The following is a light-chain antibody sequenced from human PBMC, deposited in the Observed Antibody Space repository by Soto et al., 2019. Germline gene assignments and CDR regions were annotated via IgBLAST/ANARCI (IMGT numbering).Light chain of an antibody. CDR1: SSDVGGYNY. V-gene: IGLV2-14*01. Sequence: QSVLTQPASVSGSPGQSITISCTGTSSDVGGYNYVSWYQQHPGKAPKLIIYDVSYRPSGVSNHFSGSKSGNTASLTISGLQAEDEAEYYCSSYTSSSTLVFGGGTKLTVL. J-gene: IGLJ2*01. CDR2: DVS. CDR3: SSYTSSSTLV.